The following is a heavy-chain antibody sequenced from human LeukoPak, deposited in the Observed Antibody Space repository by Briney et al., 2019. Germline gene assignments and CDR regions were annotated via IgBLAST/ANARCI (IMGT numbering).Heavy chain of an antibody. V-gene: IGHV3-30*09. Sequence: GGSLRLSCTASGFTFGDYAMTWVRQAPGKGLEWVSIISSDGSNKYYADSVKGRFAISRDNSNNTLYLQMNSLRAEDTAVYYCARRSRDGWYFDYWGQGTLVTVSS. D-gene: IGHD5-24*01. J-gene: IGHJ4*02. CDR1: GFTFGDYA. CDR3: ARRSRDGWYFDY. CDR2: ISSDGSNK.